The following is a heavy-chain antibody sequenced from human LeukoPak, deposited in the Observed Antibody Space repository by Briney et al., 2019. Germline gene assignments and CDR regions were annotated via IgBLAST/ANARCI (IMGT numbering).Heavy chain of an antibody. CDR2: IQYDGSNK. V-gene: IGHV3-30*02. Sequence: GGSLRLSCIASGFTLSSYEMSWIRQAPGKGLEWVAFIQYDGSNKYYADSVKGRFTISRDNSKNTLYLQMNSLRAEDTAVYYCISMIVVVTTWGQGTLVTVSS. J-gene: IGHJ5*02. D-gene: IGHD3-22*01. CDR3: ISMIVVVTT. CDR1: GFTLSSYE.